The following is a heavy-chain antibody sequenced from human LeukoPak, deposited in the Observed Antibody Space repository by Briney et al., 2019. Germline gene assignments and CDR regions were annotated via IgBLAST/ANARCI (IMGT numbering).Heavy chain of an antibody. Sequence: PGGSLRLSCAASGFTVSSNYMSWVRQAPGKGLEWVSVIYSGGSTYYADSVKGRFTISRHNSKNTLYLQMNSLRAEDTAVYYCARAGDENYSYYYYGMDVWGQGTTVTVSS. CDR2: IYSGGST. CDR1: GFTVSSNY. J-gene: IGHJ6*02. D-gene: IGHD1-7*01. V-gene: IGHV3-53*04. CDR3: ARAGDENYSYYYYGMDV.